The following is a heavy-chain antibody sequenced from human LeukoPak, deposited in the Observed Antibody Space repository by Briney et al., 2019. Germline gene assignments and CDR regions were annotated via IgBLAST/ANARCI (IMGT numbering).Heavy chain of an antibody. D-gene: IGHD6-13*01. CDR3: ARDGIAAVDFDY. V-gene: IGHV3-74*01. CDR1: GFTFSTYW. J-gene: IGHJ4*02. CDR2: VNGDGSST. Sequence: GGSLRLSCAASGFTFSTYWMHWVRQAPGKGLVWVSRVNGDGSSTNYADSVKGRFTISRDNAKNTLYLQMNSLRAEDTAVYYCARDGIAAVDFDYWGQGTLVTVSS.